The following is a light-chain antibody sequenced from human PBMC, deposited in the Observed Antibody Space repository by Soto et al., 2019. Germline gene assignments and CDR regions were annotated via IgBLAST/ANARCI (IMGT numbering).Light chain of an antibody. CDR3: QQYGSSPPRFT. CDR2: GTS. CDR1: QSVSSSY. Sequence: EIVLRQSPGTLSLSPGERATLSCRASQSVSSSYLARYQQKPGQAPRLLIYGTSSRATGIPDRFSGSGSGTDFTLTISRLEPEDFAVYYCQQYGSSPPRFTFGPGTKVDIK. J-gene: IGKJ3*01. V-gene: IGKV3-20*01.